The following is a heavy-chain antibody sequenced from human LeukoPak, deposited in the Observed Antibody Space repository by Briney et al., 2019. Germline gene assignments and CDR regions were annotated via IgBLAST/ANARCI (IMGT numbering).Heavy chain of an antibody. CDR3: ARDNSVRDEAWWFNP. D-gene: IGHD5-24*01. Sequence: ASVTVSCKASGYTFTSYGISWVRQAPGQGPEWMGVISPSGGSTTYAQKFQDRLTLTRDMSTSTDYLELSSLRSEDTAVYYCARDNSVRDEAWWFNPWGQGTLVTVSS. J-gene: IGHJ5*02. V-gene: IGHV1-46*01. CDR2: ISPSGGST. CDR1: GYTFTSYG.